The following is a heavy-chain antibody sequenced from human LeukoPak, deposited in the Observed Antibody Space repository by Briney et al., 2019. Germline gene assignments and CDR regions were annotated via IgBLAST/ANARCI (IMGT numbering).Heavy chain of an antibody. V-gene: IGHV4-61*05. Sequence: PSETLSLTCTVSGASIGTRGYYWNWIRQPPGKGLEWIGEIYHGGSTNYNPSLMSRLTISVDKSRNQFSLQLNSLTAADTAVYYCASRSATDLDAYDIWGQGTLVTVSS. CDR3: ASRSATDLDAYDI. CDR1: GASIGTRGYY. D-gene: IGHD6-6*01. CDR2: IYHGGST. J-gene: IGHJ3*02.